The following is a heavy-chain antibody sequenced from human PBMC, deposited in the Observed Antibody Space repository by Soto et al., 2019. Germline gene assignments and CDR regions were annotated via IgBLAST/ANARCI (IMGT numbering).Heavy chain of an antibody. D-gene: IGHD3-22*01. CDR1: GYTLTSND. CDR3: ARGGYYDSSGYYYGY. V-gene: IGHV1-8*01. CDR2: MNPNSGNT. J-gene: IGHJ4*02. Sequence: GDSVKGSCNSAGYTLTSNDINWVRQATGQGLEWMGWMNPNSGNTGYAQKFQGRVTMTRNTSISTAYMELSSLRSEDTAVYYCARGGYYDSSGYYYGYWGQGTLVTVSS.